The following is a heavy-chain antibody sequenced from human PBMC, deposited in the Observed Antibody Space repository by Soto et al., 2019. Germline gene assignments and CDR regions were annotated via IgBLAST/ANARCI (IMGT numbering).Heavy chain of an antibody. Sequence: PSETLSLTCAVYGGSFSGYYWSWIRQPPGKGLEWIGEINHSGSTNYNPSLKSRVTISVDTSKNQFSLKLSSVTAADTAVYYCARNRAYYYGSGSYYNVARYYYYRMDVWGQGTTVTVSS. CDR1: GGSFSGYY. V-gene: IGHV4-34*01. CDR2: INHSGST. CDR3: ARNRAYYYGSGSYYNVARYYYYRMDV. J-gene: IGHJ6*02. D-gene: IGHD3-10*01.